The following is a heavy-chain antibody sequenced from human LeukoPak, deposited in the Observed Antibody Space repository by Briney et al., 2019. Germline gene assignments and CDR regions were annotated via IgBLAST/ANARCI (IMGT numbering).Heavy chain of an antibody. J-gene: IGHJ4*02. CDR3: ARVSFGGTGGYRPLDF. Sequence: GGSLRLSCAASGFTFNSYAMSWVRQAPGKGLEWVSAISPSGPDTYYADSVKGRFTISRDNSKNTLYLQMNSLKTEDTAVYYCARVSFGGTGGYRPLDFWGQGTLVTVSS. V-gene: IGHV3-23*01. CDR2: ISPSGPDT. D-gene: IGHD3-16*01. CDR1: GFTFNSYA.